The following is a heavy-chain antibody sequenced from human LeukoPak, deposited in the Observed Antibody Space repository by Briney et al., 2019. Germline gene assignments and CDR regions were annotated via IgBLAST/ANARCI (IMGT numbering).Heavy chain of an antibody. Sequence: SVKVSCKASGGTFSSYAISWVRQAPGQGLEWMGGIIPIFGTANYAQKFQGRVTITADESTSTAYMELSSLRSEDTAVYYCARFDYDGSGYEPRDYWGQGTLVTVSS. CDR2: IIPIFGTA. V-gene: IGHV1-69*13. CDR1: GGTFSSYA. CDR3: ARFDYDGSGYEPRDY. D-gene: IGHD3-22*01. J-gene: IGHJ4*02.